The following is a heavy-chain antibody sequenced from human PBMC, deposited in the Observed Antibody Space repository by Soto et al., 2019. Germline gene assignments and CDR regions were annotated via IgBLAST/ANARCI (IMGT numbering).Heavy chain of an antibody. CDR1: GYTFTSYG. J-gene: IGHJ4*02. Sequence: ASVKVSCKASGYTFTSYGISWVRQAPGQGLEWMGWISAYNGNTNYAQKLQGRVTMTTDTSTSTAYMELRSLRAEDTAVYYCAKDPTSYDSSAQFDSWGQGTLVTVSS. CDR3: AKDPTSYDSSAQFDS. V-gene: IGHV1-18*01. D-gene: IGHD3-22*01. CDR2: ISAYNGNT.